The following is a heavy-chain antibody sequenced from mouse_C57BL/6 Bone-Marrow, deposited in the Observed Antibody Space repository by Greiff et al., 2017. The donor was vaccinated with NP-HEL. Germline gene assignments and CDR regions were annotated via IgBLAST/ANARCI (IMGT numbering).Heavy chain of an antibody. J-gene: IGHJ2*01. CDR3: ARTSYYYGSSYCYFDH. D-gene: IGHD1-1*01. CDR1: GYTFTDYY. Sequence: EVQLQQSGPVLVKPGASVKMSCKASGYTFTDYYMNWVKQSHGKSLEWIGVINPYNGGTSYNQKFKGKATLTVDKSSSTAYMELNSLTSEDSAVYYCARTSYYYGSSYCYFDHWGQGTTLTVSS. V-gene: IGHV1-19*01. CDR2: INPYNGGT.